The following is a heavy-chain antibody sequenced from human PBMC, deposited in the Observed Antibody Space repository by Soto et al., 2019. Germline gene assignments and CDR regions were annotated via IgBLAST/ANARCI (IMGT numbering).Heavy chain of an antibody. CDR1: GFTFRDYA. V-gene: IGHV3-23*01. CDR2: ISGSGDSA. D-gene: IGHD6-19*01. CDR3: GKERRGSGWSVCNY. Sequence: VQLLESGGGLVQPGGSLRLSCAASGFTFRDYAMNWVRQAPGKGLEWVSDISGSGDSARYADSARGRFTISRDNSRNTLYLQMNSLRVDDTAVYYCGKERRGSGWSVCNYWGQGTLVTVSS. J-gene: IGHJ4*02.